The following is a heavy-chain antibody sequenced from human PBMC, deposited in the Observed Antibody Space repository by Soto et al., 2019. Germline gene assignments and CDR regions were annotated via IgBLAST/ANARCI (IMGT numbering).Heavy chain of an antibody. Sequence: QVQLQESGPGLFKPSETLSLTCTVSGASISSYSWSWIRQPPGKGLEWIGYIYYNGRPTYNPSLTSRATISSDTSKNQFSLKLTSVTAADTAVYYCARDPEYCSGGSCSASGWFDPWGQGTLVTVSS. D-gene: IGHD2-15*01. J-gene: IGHJ5*02. V-gene: IGHV4-59*01. CDR2: IYYNGRP. CDR3: ARDPEYCSGGSCSASGWFDP. CDR1: GASISSYS.